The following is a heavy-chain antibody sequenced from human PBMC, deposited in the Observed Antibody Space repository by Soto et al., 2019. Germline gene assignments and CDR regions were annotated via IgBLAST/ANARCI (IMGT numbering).Heavy chain of an antibody. CDR2: IYWDDDK. CDR3: AHISDYGDYDPHYYFDY. J-gene: IGHJ4*02. Sequence: SGPPLVNPTQTLTLTCTFSGFSLSTSGVGVGWIRQPPGKALEWLALIYWDDDKRYSPSLKSRLTITKDTSKNQVVLTMTNMDPVDTATYYCAHISDYGDYDPHYYFDYWGQGTLVTVSS. CDR1: GFSLSTSGVG. V-gene: IGHV2-5*02. D-gene: IGHD4-17*01.